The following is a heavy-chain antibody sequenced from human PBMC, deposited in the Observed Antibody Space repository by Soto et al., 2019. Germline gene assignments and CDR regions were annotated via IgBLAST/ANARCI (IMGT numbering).Heavy chain of an antibody. Sequence: EVQLLESGGGLVQPGGSLRLSCAASGFTFSSYAMRWVRQAPGKGLEWVSVISGSGDSTYYADSVRGRFTISRDNSKNTLYLQRNSRRAEDTAVYYCAKDRDGAAAGPTKFSGMDVWGQGNTVTVSS. V-gene: IGHV3-23*01. CDR2: ISGSGDST. CDR3: AKDRDGAAAGPTKFSGMDV. D-gene: IGHD6-13*01. CDR1: GFTFSSYA. J-gene: IGHJ6*02.